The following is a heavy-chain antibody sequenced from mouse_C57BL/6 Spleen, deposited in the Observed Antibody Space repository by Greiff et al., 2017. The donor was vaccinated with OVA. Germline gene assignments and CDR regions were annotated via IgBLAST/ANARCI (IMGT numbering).Heavy chain of an antibody. Sequence: QVQLQQPGAELVMPGASVKLSCKASGYTFTSYWMHWVKQRPGQGLEWIGEIDPSYSYTNYNQKFKGKSTLTVDKSSSTAYMQLSSLTSEDSAVYYCARDPLFDYWGQGTTLTVSS. CDR1: GYTFTSYW. CDR2: IDPSYSYT. CDR3: ARDPLFDY. J-gene: IGHJ2*01. V-gene: IGHV1-69*01.